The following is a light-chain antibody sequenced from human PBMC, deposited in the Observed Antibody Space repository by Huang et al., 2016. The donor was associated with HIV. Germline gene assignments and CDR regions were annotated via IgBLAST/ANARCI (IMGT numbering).Light chain of an antibody. V-gene: IGKV1-39*01. CDR3: QQSHTTPRT. CDR2: VAS. Sequence: DIQMTQSPSSLSASVGDRVTLTCRASETIATYLNWYQQKQGKAPRLLINVASTLQSGVPSRFSGSGSGTDFTLTISSLQPEDFAIYYCQQSHTTPRTFGQGTKVEVK. CDR1: ETIATY. J-gene: IGKJ1*01.